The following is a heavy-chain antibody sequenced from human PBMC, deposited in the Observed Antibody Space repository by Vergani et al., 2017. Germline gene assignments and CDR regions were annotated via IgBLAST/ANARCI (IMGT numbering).Heavy chain of an antibody. Sequence: QITLKESGPTLVKPTQTLTLTCTFSGFSLSTSGVGVGWIRQPPGKALEWLALIYLNDDKRYRPSLKSRLTITKDTSKNQVVLTMTNMDPVDTATYYCSREYSGYDSDYYYYMDVWGKGTTVTVSS. J-gene: IGHJ6*03. D-gene: IGHD5-12*01. CDR3: SREYSGYDSDYYYYMDV. V-gene: IGHV2-5*01. CDR2: IYLNDDK. CDR1: GFSLSTSGVG.